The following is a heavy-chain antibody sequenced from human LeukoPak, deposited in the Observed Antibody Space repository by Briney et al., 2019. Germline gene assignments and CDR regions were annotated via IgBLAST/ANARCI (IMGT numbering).Heavy chain of an antibody. J-gene: IGHJ4*02. Sequence: PGGSLRLSCEVSGFTFSDYWMHWVRQAPGKGLEWVSSISSSSSYIYYADSVKGRFTISRDNAKNSLYLQMTSLRAEDTAVYYCARTGITVAPPFDYWGQGTLVTVSS. V-gene: IGHV3-21*01. D-gene: IGHD4-23*01. CDR2: ISSSSSYI. CDR1: GFTFSDYW. CDR3: ARTGITVAPPFDY.